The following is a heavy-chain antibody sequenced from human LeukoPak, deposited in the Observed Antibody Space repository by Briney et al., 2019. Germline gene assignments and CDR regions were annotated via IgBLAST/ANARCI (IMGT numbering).Heavy chain of an antibody. CDR3: ARAPGYCSSTSCYTRRFDY. J-gene: IGHJ4*02. CDR1: GGSFSGYY. V-gene: IGHV4-34*01. D-gene: IGHD2-2*02. Sequence: PSETLSLTCAVYGGSFSGYYWSWIRQPPGKGLEWIGEINHSGSTNYNPSLKSRVTIPVDTSKNQFSLKLSSVTAADTAVYYCARAPGYCSSTSCYTRRFDYWGQGTLVTVSS. CDR2: INHSGST.